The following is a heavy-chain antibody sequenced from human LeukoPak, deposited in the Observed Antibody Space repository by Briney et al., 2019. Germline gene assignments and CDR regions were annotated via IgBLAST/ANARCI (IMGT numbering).Heavy chain of an antibody. J-gene: IGHJ6*03. CDR3: AKTLGGTPYEYYMDV. Sequence: PGGSLRLSCAASGFTFSSYWMSWVRQAPGKGLEWVANIKQDGSEKYYVDSVKGRFTISRDNAKNTLYLQMNSLRAEDTAVYYCAKTLGGTPYEYYMDVWGKGTTVTVSS. V-gene: IGHV3-7*03. CDR1: GFTFSSYW. D-gene: IGHD4-23*01. CDR2: IKQDGSEK.